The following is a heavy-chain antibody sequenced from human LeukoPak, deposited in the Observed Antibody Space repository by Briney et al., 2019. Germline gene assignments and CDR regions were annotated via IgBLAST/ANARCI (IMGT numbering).Heavy chain of an antibody. CDR3: VRGAMYRGSWFDLHDAFDV. Sequence: SETLSLTCIVSGDSVNSGNYYWSWIRQSPGKGLEWLGYIYDSGTTKYNPSLKSRATISVDTSKRQFSLNLNSVTAADTAVYYCVRGAMYRGSWFDLHDAFDVWGQGTMVTVSS. J-gene: IGHJ3*01. V-gene: IGHV4-61*01. CDR1: GDSVNSGNYY. CDR2: IYDSGTT. D-gene: IGHD1-26*01.